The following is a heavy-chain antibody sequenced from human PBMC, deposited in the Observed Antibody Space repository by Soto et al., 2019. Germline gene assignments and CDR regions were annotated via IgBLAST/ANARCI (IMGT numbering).Heavy chain of an antibody. CDR1: GGTFGSYA. V-gene: IGHV1-69*13. CDR3: ARGEGYCSSTSCYIWGVYYYYGMDV. Sequence: SVKVSCKASGGTFGSYAISWVRQAPGQGLEWMGGIIPIFGTANYAQKFQGRVTITADESTSTAYMELSSLRSEDTAVYYCARGEGYCSSTSCYIWGVYYYYGMDVWGQGTTVTVSS. D-gene: IGHD2-2*02. J-gene: IGHJ6*02. CDR2: IIPIFGTA.